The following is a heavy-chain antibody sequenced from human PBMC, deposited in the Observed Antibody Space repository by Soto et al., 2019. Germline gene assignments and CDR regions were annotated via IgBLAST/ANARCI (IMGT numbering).Heavy chain of an antibody. V-gene: IGHV4-39*01. CDR1: GVSISSSSYY. CDR3: ARRGSSSWYGY. Sequence: SETLSLTCTVSGVSISSSSYYWGWIRQPPGKGLEWIGSIYYSGSTYYNPSLKSRVTISVDTSKNQFSLKLSSVTAADTAVYYCARRGSSSWYGYWGQGTLVTVS. D-gene: IGHD6-13*01. J-gene: IGHJ4*02. CDR2: IYYSGST.